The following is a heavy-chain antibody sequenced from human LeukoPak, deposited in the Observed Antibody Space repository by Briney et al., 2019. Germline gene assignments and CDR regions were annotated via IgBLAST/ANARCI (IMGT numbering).Heavy chain of an antibody. CDR3: ARLGFWSGYYMGMV. CDR1: GFTFSSYW. V-gene: IGHV4-34*01. D-gene: IGHD3-3*01. J-gene: IGHJ4*02. CDR2: INHSGST. Sequence: GSLRLSCAASGFTFSSYWMSWIRQPPGKGLEWIGEINHSGSTNYNPSLKSRVTISVDTSKNQFSLKLSSVTAADTAVYYCARLGFWSGYYMGMVWGQGTLVTVPS.